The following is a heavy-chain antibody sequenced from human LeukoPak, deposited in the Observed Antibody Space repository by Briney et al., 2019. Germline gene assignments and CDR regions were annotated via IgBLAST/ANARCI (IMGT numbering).Heavy chain of an antibody. V-gene: IGHV3-30-3*01. Sequence: GRSLRLSCAASGFTFSSYTMHWVRQAPGKGLEWMAVTSYDGSDKYYADSVKGRFTISRDNSKNTLYLQMTGLRAEDTAVYYSSRVYYTSTSCYGFQEYFQHWGQGTLVTVSS. J-gene: IGHJ1*01. CDR3: SRVYYTSTSCYGFQEYFQH. D-gene: IGHD2-2*01. CDR2: TSYDGSDK. CDR1: GFTFSSYT.